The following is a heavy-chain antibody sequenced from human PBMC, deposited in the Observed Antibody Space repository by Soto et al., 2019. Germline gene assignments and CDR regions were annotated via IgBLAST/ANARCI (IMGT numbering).Heavy chain of an antibody. V-gene: IGHV1-69*08. Sequence: QVQLVQSGAEVKMPGSSVKVSCRASGDTFSSYTVNWLRQAPGRELEWMGRIIPVLTTTDYAQKFRGRVTITADKASXTXYXXLTSLSSDDTAVYYCARRRYCGYDCYHKHYYGMDVWGQGTTVTVAS. CDR1: GDTFSSYT. D-gene: IGHD2-21*02. J-gene: IGHJ6*02. CDR3: ARRRYCGYDCYHKHYYGMDV. CDR2: IIPVLTTT.